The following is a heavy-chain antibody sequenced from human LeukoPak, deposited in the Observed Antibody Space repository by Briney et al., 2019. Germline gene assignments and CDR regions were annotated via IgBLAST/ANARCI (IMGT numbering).Heavy chain of an antibody. CDR1: GGSISSYY. V-gene: IGHV4-59*01. Sequence: SETLSLTCTVSGGSISSYYWSWIRQPPGKGLEWIGYIYYSGSTNYNPSLKSRVTISVDTSKNQFSLKLSSVTAADTAVYYCARELPYYGILTGYYNNWFDPWGQGTLVTVSS. CDR3: ARELPYYGILTGYYNNWFDP. CDR2: IYYSGST. D-gene: IGHD3-9*01. J-gene: IGHJ5*02.